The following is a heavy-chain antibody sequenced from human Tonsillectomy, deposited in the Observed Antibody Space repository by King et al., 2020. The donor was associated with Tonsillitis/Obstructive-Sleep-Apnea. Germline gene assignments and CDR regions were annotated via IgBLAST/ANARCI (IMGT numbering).Heavy chain of an antibody. D-gene: IGHD3-22*01. Sequence: QLVQSGGGLVQPGGSLTLSCAASGFTFSSYEMNWVRQAPGKGLEWVSYVSSRGSTIFYADSVKGRFTISRDNAKNSLYLQMNSLRAEDTAVYYCARGGDSSGYDYWGQGTLVTVSS. CDR1: GFTFSSYE. V-gene: IGHV3-48*03. J-gene: IGHJ4*02. CDR2: VSSRGSTI. CDR3: ARGGDSSGYDY.